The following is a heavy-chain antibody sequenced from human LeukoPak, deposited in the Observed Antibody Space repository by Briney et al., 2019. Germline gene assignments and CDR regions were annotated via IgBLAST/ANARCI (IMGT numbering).Heavy chain of an antibody. Sequence: GGSLRLSCAASGFTFSKYWMLWVRQAPGKGLESVSRINTYGTVTTYADSVKGRFTVSRDNADNTMFLQMNSVTDEATAAYYCATKQWLAPPPDSWGQGTPVTVSS. J-gene: IGHJ4*02. V-gene: IGHV3-74*01. D-gene: IGHD6-19*01. CDR3: ATKQWLAPPPDS. CDR1: GFTFSKYW. CDR2: INTYGTVT.